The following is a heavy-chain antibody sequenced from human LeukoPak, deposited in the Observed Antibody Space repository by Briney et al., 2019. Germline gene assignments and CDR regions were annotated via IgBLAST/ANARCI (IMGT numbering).Heavy chain of an antibody. V-gene: IGHV3-53*01. CDR1: GFTFSSNY. CDR3: AINYYGSGSYYHY. CDR2: IYSGGTT. Sequence: PGGSLRLSCAASGFTFSSNYMSWVRQAPGKGLEWVSVIYSGGTTSYADSVKGRFTISRDNSKNMLYLQMNSLRAEDTAVYYCAINYYGSGSYYHYWGQGTLVTVSS. J-gene: IGHJ4*02. D-gene: IGHD3-10*01.